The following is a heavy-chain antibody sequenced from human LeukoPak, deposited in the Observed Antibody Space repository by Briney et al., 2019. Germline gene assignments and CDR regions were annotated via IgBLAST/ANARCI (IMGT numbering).Heavy chain of an antibody. CDR3: ARRGSTGRTGFDY. Sequence: SETLSLTCAVYGGSFSGYYWSWIRQPPGKGLEWIGEINHSGSTYYNPSLKSRVTISVDTSKNQFSLKLSSVTAADTAVYYCARRGSTGRTGFDYWGQGTLVTVSS. V-gene: IGHV4-34*01. J-gene: IGHJ4*02. CDR2: INHSGST. D-gene: IGHD2-8*02. CDR1: GGSFSGYY.